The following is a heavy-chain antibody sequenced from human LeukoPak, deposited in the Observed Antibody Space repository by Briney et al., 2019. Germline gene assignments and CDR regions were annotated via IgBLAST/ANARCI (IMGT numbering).Heavy chain of an antibody. Sequence: SETLSLTCTVSGGSISSSSYYWGWIRQPPGKGLEWIGSIYYSGSTYYNPSLKCRVTISVDTSKNQFSLKLSSVTAADTAVYYCARDRIAAAGTDWFDPWGQGTLVTVSS. J-gene: IGHJ5*02. V-gene: IGHV4-39*07. CDR2: IYYSGST. D-gene: IGHD6-13*01. CDR1: GGSISSSSYY. CDR3: ARDRIAAAGTDWFDP.